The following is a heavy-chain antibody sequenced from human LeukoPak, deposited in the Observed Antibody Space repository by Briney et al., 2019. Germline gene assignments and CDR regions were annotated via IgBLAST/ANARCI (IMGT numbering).Heavy chain of an antibody. D-gene: IGHD6-25*01. V-gene: IGHV4-59*08. CDR3: ASRPSGSKPFDY. Sequence: SETLSLTCTVSGGSISSYCWSWIRQPPGKGVEGMGYIYYSGSTNYNHSLKSRVTIAVDTSKNQFSLKLSSVTAADTAVYYCASRPSGSKPFDYWGQGTLVTVSS. J-gene: IGHJ4*02. CDR2: IYYSGST. CDR1: GGSISSYC.